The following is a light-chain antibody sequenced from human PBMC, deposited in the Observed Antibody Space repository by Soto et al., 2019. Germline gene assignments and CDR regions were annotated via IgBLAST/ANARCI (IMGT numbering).Light chain of an antibody. CDR1: QSISGTY. J-gene: IGKJ1*01. V-gene: IGKV3-20*01. Sequence: EIAMTQSPGTLSLSPGERATLSCLASQSISGTYLAWYQQKPGQAPRLLISGASNRAAGIPDRFSGSGSGTDFTLTISRLEPEDFAVYYCQQYGSSPQTFGQGTKVDIK. CDR3: QQYGSSPQT. CDR2: GAS.